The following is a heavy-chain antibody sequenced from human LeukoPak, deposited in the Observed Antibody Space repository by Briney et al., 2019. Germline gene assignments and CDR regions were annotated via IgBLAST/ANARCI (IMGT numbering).Heavy chain of an antibody. J-gene: IGHJ4*02. D-gene: IGHD5-24*01. Sequence: PGGSLRHSCAVSGFSVTNNYMSWVRQAPGKGLEWVSVFYVGGATYYADSVKGRFTISRDNSENTLYLQMKSLRAEDTAVCYCARGDGYNFFDYWGQGTLVTVSS. CDR2: FYVGGAT. CDR1: GFSVTNNY. V-gene: IGHV3-53*01. CDR3: ARGDGYNFFDY.